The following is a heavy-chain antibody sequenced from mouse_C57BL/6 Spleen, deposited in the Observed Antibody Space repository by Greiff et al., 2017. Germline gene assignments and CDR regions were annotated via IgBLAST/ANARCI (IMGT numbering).Heavy chain of an antibody. CDR1: GYTFTSYG. CDR3: ARFGYDGSPFAY. D-gene: IGHD2-3*01. J-gene: IGHJ3*01. Sequence: VKLQESGAELARPGASVKLSCKASGYTFTSYGLSWVKQRTGQGLEWIGEIYPRSGNTYYNEKFKGKATLTADKSSSTAYMELRSLTSEDSAVYFCARFGYDGSPFAYWGQGTLVTVSA. V-gene: IGHV1-81*01. CDR2: IYPRSGNT.